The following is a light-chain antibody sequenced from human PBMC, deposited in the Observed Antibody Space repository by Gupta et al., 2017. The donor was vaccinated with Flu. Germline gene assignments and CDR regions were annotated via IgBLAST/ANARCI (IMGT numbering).Light chain of an antibody. CDR3: QQLNTYPWT. CDR1: QGITGY. Sequence: IQLNQSPYCLSASVGDTVSITGRASQGITGYLAWYQQKPGQAPNLLIYGASTLQSGVPSRFSGSGSGTLFTLTISGLQPEDFAVYYCQQLNTYPWTFGQGTKWKS. CDR2: GAS. J-gene: IGKJ1*01. V-gene: IGKV1-9*01.